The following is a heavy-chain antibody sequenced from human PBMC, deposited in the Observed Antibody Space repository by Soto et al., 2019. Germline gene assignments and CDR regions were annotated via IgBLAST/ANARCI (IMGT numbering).Heavy chain of an antibody. Sequence: GGSLRLSCAASGFTFSDFAMAWVRQAPGKGLEWVSSASGSGSGTYYADSVNGRFTSSRDNSKNTLFLHMTNLRAGDTALYFCAKGRPGVAAAPDYWGQGPRVTVS. CDR1: GFTFSDFA. CDR3: AKGRPGVAAAPDY. CDR2: ASGSGSGT. D-gene: IGHD2-21*01. J-gene: IGHJ4*02. V-gene: IGHV3-23*01.